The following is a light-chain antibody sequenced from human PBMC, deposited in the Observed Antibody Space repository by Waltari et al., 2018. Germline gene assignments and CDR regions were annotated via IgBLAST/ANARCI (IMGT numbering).Light chain of an antibody. CDR3: MQALQTPRA. Sequence: DIVMTQSPLSLPVTPGEPASISCRSSPSLLHSNGFNYLDWYLQKPGQSPQLLIDLGSNRASGVRDRLSGSGAGTDFTLKISRVEAEDVGVYYCMQALQTPRAFGGGTKGEIK. J-gene: IGKJ4*02. CDR1: PSLLHSNGFNY. V-gene: IGKV2-28*01. CDR2: LGS.